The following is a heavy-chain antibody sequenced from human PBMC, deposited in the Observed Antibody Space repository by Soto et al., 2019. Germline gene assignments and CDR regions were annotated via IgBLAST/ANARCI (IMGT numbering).Heavy chain of an antibody. CDR2: ISYDGSNK. D-gene: IGHD3-9*01. Sequence: GGSLRLSCAASGFTFSSYGMHWVRQAPGKGLEWVAVISYDGSNKYYADSVKGRFTISRDNSKNTLYLQMNSLRAEDTAVYYCAKDVRYFAWLTSPLFDFWGQGTLVTVSS. J-gene: IGHJ4*02. CDR1: GFTFSSYG. CDR3: AKDVRYFAWLTSPLFDF. V-gene: IGHV3-30*18.